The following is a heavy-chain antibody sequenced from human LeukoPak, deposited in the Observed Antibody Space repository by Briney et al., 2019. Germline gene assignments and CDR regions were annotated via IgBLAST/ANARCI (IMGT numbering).Heavy chain of an antibody. J-gene: IGHJ4*02. CDR3: ARLETSSGSLSYFDY. V-gene: IGHV4-38-2*02. D-gene: IGHD6-19*01. CDR2: IYHSGST. CDR1: GYSISSGYY. Sequence: SETLSLTCTVSGYSISSGYYWAWIRQPPGKGLEWIGYIYHSGSTNYNPSLKSRVTISVDTSKNQFSLKLSSVTAADTAVYYCARLETSSGSLSYFDYWGQGTLVTVSS.